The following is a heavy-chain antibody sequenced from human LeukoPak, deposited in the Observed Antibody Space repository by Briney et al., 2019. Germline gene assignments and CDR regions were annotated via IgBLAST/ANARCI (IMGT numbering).Heavy chain of an antibody. Sequence: ASVKVSCKASGYTFTRYDINWVRQATGQGLEWMGWMNPGSGNTGFAQKFQGRITMTRNTSIRTAYMELSSLRSEDTAVYYCARGLGEATMIVVVTNFDYWGQGTLVTVSS. CDR2: MNPGSGNT. D-gene: IGHD3-22*01. CDR1: GYTFTRYD. V-gene: IGHV1-8*01. CDR3: ARGLGEATMIVVVTNFDY. J-gene: IGHJ4*02.